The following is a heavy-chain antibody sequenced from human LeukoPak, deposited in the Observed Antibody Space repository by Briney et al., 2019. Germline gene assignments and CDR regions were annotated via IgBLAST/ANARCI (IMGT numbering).Heavy chain of an antibody. J-gene: IGHJ4*02. CDR2: ISGSGGST. D-gene: IGHD5-18*01. V-gene: IGHV3-23*01. CDR1: GFTFSNYA. Sequence: GGSLRLSCTASGFTFSNYAMSWVRQAPGKGLEWVSAISGSGGSTYYADSVKGRFTISRDNSKNTLYLQMNSLRAEDTAVYYCAKAAAGGYSYGFDYWGQGTLVTVSS. CDR3: AKAAAGGYSYGFDY.